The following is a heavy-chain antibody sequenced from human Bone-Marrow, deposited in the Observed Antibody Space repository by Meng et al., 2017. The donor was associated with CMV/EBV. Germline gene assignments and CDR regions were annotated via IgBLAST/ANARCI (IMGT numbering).Heavy chain of an antibody. CDR3: ARSPPNICGLIGAFDI. Sequence: ASVKVSCKASGYTFTGYYMHWVRQAPGQGLEWMGWINPNSGGTNYAQKFQGRVTMTRDTSISTAYMELSRLRSDDTAVYYCARSPPNICGLIGAFDIWGQGTMVTVSS. CDR2: INPNSGGT. J-gene: IGHJ3*02. CDR1: GYTFTGYY. D-gene: IGHD3/OR15-3a*01. V-gene: IGHV1-2*02.